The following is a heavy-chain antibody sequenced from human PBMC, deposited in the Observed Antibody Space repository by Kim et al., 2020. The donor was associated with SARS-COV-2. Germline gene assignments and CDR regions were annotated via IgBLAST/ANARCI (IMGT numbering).Heavy chain of an antibody. V-gene: IGHV4-59*13. J-gene: IGHJ6*02. CDR2: IYYSGST. CDR1: GGSISCYY. D-gene: IGHD3-10*01. Sequence: SETLSLTCTVSGGSISCYYWSWIRQPPGKGLEWIGYIYYSGSTNYNPSLKSRVTISVDTSKNQFSLKLSSVTAADTAVYYCARAGESGWFRVISGMDVWGQGTTVTVSS. CDR3: ARAGESGWFRVISGMDV.